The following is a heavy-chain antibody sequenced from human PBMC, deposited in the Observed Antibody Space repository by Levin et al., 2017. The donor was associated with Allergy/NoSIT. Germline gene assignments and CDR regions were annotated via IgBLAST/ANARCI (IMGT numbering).Heavy chain of an antibody. V-gene: IGHV1-69*13. CDR1: GGSFNTDT. Sequence: VASVKVSCKASGGSFNTDTIIWVRQAPGQGLEWMGGIIPIFGTPNNAQKFQDRVTITADEPTSTIYMEVNSLTSEDTAVYFCARERGAGDLNLNYYGVDVWGQGTAVTVSS. J-gene: IGHJ6*02. D-gene: IGHD1-26*01. CDR3: ARERGAGDLNLNYYGVDV. CDR2: IIPIFGTP.